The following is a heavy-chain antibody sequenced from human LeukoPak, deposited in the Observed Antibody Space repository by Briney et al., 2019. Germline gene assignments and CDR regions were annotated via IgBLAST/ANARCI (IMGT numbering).Heavy chain of an antibody. CDR1: AGSISSGSYY. V-gene: IGHV4-61*02. CDR2: IYTSGST. Sequence: SQTLSLTCTVAAGSISSGSYYWSWTRHPAGKGLEWIERIYTSGSTNYNPSLKSRVTISVDTSKNQFSLKLSSGTAADTAGYYCARGGLLRDIDYWGQGTLVTVSS. J-gene: IGHJ4*02. D-gene: IGHD1-26*01. CDR3: ARGGLLRDIDY.